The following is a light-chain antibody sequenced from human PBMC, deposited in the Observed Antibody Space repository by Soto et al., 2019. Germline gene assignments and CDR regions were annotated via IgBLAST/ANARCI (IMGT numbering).Light chain of an antibody. Sequence: QSVLAEPPSAAGTPGPGVIVSCSGSSSNIGKNTVNWYQQLPGTAPKLLIYTNDQRPSGVPDRFSGSKSGTSATLGITGLQTGDEANYYCGTWDSSLSAPYVFGTGTKVTVL. CDR2: TND. V-gene: IGLV1-44*01. CDR1: SSNIGKNT. J-gene: IGLJ1*01. CDR3: GTWDSSLSAPYV.